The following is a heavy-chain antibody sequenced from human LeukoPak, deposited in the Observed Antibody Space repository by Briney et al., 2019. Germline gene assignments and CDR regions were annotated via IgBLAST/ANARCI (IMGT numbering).Heavy chain of an antibody. Sequence: SVKVSCKASGGTFSSYAIGWVRQAPGQGLEWMGGIIPIFGTANYAQKFQGRVTITADESTSTAYMELSSLRSEDTAVYYCARQWFGELSIRFDPWGQGTLVTVSS. CDR1: GGTFSSYA. V-gene: IGHV1-69*01. CDR2: IIPIFGTA. CDR3: ARQWFGELSIRFDP. D-gene: IGHD3-10*01. J-gene: IGHJ5*02.